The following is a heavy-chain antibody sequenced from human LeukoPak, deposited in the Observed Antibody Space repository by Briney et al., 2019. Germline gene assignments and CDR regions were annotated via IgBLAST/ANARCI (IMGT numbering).Heavy chain of an antibody. V-gene: IGHV1-18*01. CDR2: ITDYNGNT. CDR3: ARWGGSSASDY. D-gene: IGHD6-13*01. Sequence: GASVNLSCNASAYTFTSYGISWIRHAPGQGLERMGWITDYNGNTNYAQKLQGRVTMTTDTSTSTAYMELRSLRSDDTAVYYCARWGGSSASDYWGQGTLVTVSS. CDR1: AYTFTSYG. J-gene: IGHJ4*02.